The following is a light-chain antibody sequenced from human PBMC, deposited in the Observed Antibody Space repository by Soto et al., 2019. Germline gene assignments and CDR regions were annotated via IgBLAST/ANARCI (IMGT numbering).Light chain of an antibody. CDR2: EDN. CDR3: QSYDSSNPWV. CDR1: SDSIASYY. Sequence: NFMLTQPHSVSESPGKMVTISCTGSSDSIASYYVQWYQQRPGSAPTAVIYEDNQRPSGVPDRFSGSIDRASNSASLTISGLKTEDEADYYCQSYDSSNPWVFGGGTKLTVL. V-gene: IGLV6-57*02. J-gene: IGLJ3*02.